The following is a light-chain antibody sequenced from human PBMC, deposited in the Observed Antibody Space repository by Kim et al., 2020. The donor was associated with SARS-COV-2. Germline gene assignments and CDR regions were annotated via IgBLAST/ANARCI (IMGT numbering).Light chain of an antibody. CDR2: AAS. CDR1: QNINSF. CDR3: QHSHTAPLLT. V-gene: IGKV1-39*01. Sequence: DIQMTQSPSSLAESVGDRVTITCRASQNINSFLNWYQQRPGKAPKLLIYAASTLQIGVPSRFSGSGSGTDFTLTITSLQPEDFATYYCQHSHTAPLLTFGGGTKVDIK. J-gene: IGKJ4*01.